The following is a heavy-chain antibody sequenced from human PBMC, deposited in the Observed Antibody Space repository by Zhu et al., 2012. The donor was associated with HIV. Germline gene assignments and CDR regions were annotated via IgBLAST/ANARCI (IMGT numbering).Heavy chain of an antibody. J-gene: IGHJ4*02. Sequence: QVHLQQWGAGLLKPSETLSLTCAVYGGSFSGFYWSWIRQPPGKGLEWIGEISQSGDSNYVPSLKSRVTLSVDTSKNQFSLKLNSVTAADTAVYYCARGGFRYSASGSYSFDYWGQGTLVTVSS. D-gene: IGHD3-10*01. CDR1: GGSFSGFY. CDR3: ARGGFRYSASGSYSFDY. CDR2: ISQSGDS. V-gene: IGHV4-34*01.